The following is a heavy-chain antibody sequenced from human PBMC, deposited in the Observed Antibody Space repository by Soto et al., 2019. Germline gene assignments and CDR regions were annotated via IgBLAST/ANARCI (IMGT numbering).Heavy chain of an antibody. CDR1: GYTFTSYG. CDR3: ARGPPSGGSLPLIQGCAFDI. J-gene: IGHJ3*02. V-gene: IGHV1-18*01. CDR2: ISAYNGNT. Sequence: ASVKVSCKASGYTFTSYGISWVRQAPGQGLEWMGWISAYNGNTNYAQKLQGRVTMTRDTSTSTAYTELSRLRSDDTAVYYCARGPPSGGSLPLIQGCAFDIWGQGTMVTVSS. D-gene: IGHD2-15*01.